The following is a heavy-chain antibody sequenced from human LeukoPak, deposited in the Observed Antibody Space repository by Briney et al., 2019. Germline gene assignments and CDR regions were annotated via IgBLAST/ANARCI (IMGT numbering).Heavy chain of an antibody. CDR3: ARDPTSSWETAFDI. J-gene: IGHJ3*02. V-gene: IGHV3-21*01. CDR1: GFTFSS. Sequence: GGSLRLSCAASGFTFSSMNWVRQAPGKGLEWVSSISSSYSYVYYADSVKGRFTISRDDAKNSLYLQMNSLRAEDTAVYYCARDPTSSWETAFDIWGQGTMVIVSS. D-gene: IGHD1-26*01. CDR2: ISSSYSYV.